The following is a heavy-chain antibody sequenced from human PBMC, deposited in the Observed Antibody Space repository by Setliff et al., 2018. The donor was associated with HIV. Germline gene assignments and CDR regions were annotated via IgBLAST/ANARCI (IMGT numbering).Heavy chain of an antibody. D-gene: IGHD3-22*01. CDR3: AKASRGEYYDNSGFFVTYFDN. CDR2: ISSSGNII. CDR1: GFTFRSYE. J-gene: IGHJ4*02. V-gene: IGHV3-48*03. Sequence: LRLSCAASGFTFRSYEMNWVRQAPGKGLEWVSYISSSGNIIYYADSVKGRFTISRDNAKNSLYLQMNSLRAEDTAVYYCAKASRGEYYDNSGFFVTYFDNWGQGKLVTVSS.